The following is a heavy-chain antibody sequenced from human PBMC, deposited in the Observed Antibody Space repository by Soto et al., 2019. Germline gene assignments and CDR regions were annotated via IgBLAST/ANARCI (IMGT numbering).Heavy chain of an antibody. CDR3: ARIGPQGVGATTNYYYYGMDV. D-gene: IGHD1-26*01. CDR1: GGSISSSSYY. CDR2: IYYSGST. J-gene: IGHJ6*02. V-gene: IGHV4-39*01. Sequence: PSETLSLTCTVSGGSISSSSYYWGWIRQPPGKGLEWIGSIYYSGSTYYNPSLKSRVTISVDTSKNQFSLKLSSVTAADTAVYYCARIGPQGVGATTNYYYYGMDVWGQGTTVTVSS.